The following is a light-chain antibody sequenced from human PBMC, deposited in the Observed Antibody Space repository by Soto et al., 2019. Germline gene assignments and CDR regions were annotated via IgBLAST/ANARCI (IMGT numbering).Light chain of an antibody. CDR3: QQYNSYSPLT. V-gene: IGKV1-5*03. Sequence: DIQTTQSPSTLSASVEDRVTITCRASQSISSWLAWYQQKPGKAPKLLIYKASGLESGVPSRFSGSGSGTDFTLTISSLQPDDFATYYCQQYNSYSPLTFGGGTKVEIK. J-gene: IGKJ4*01. CDR1: QSISSW. CDR2: KAS.